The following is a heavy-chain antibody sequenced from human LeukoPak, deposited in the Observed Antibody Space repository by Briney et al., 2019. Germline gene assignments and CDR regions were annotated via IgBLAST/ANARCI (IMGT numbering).Heavy chain of an antibody. CDR3: ARGGGWRDY. D-gene: IGHD2-15*01. V-gene: IGHV3-7*01. CDR2: IKQDGSEK. J-gene: IGHJ4*02. CDR1: GFTFSSYA. Sequence: GGSLRLSCAVSGFTFSSYAMHWVRQAPGKGLEWVANIKQDGSEKNYVGSVKGRFTISRDNAESSLYLQMNSLRAEDTAVYYCARGGGWRDYWGQGTLVTVSS.